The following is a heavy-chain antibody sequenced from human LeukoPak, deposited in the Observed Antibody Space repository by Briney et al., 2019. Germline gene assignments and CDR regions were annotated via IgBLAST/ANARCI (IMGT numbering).Heavy chain of an antibody. CDR1: GFTVSSNY. CDR3: ARDNGSGKYCFDY. D-gene: IGHD3-10*01. V-gene: IGHV3-66*02. J-gene: IGHJ4*02. Sequence: PGGSLRLSCAASGFTVSSNYMSWVRQAPGKGLEWVSVIYSGGGTYYADSVKGRFTISRDNSKNTLYLQMNSLRAEDTAVYYCARDNGSGKYCFDYWGQGTLVTVSS. CDR2: IYSGGGT.